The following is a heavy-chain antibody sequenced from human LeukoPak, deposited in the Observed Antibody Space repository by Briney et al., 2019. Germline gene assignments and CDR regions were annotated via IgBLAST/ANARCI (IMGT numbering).Heavy chain of an antibody. CDR1: GYTVTSYG. CDR2: ISAYNGNT. J-gene: IGHJ6*03. Sequence: ASVKVSCKASGYTVTSYGISWVRQAPGQGLEWMGWISAYNGNTNYAQKLQGRVTMTTDTSTSTAYMELRSLRSDDTAVYYCARESTVTTPYYYYYMDVWGKGTTVTVSS. V-gene: IGHV1-18*01. D-gene: IGHD4-11*01. CDR3: ARESTVTTPYYYYYMDV.